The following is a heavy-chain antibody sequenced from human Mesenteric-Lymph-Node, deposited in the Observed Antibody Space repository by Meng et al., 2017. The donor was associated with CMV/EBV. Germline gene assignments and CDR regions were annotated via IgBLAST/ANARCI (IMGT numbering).Heavy chain of an antibody. Sequence: GGSPRLSCAASGFTFSNYWMTWVRQAPGKGLEWVASIKQDGSEKYYVDSVKGRFTISRDNAKNSLYLQMNSLRAEDTAVYYCTRGDVSSSSPFDYWGQGTLVTVSS. CDR3: TRGDVSSSSPFDY. J-gene: IGHJ4*02. CDR1: GFTFSNYW. D-gene: IGHD6-6*01. V-gene: IGHV3-7*01. CDR2: IKQDGSEK.